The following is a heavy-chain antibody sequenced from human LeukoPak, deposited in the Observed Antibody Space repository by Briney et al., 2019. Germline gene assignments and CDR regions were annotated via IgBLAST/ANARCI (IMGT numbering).Heavy chain of an antibody. CDR1: GGTFSSYA. Sequence: GSLVKVSCKASGGTFSSYAISWVRQAPGQGLEWMGGIIPIFGTANYAQKFRGRVTITADKSTSTAYMELSSLRSEDTAVYYCARRSVGDYGSGSYFDYWGQGTLVTVSS. CDR2: IIPIFGTA. D-gene: IGHD3-10*01. V-gene: IGHV1-69*06. CDR3: ARRSVGDYGSGSYFDY. J-gene: IGHJ4*02.